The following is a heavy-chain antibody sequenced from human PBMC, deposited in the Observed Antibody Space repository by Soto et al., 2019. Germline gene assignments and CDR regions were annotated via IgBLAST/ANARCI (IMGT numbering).Heavy chain of an antibody. J-gene: IGHJ6*02. CDR3: ARADSNFSDLYYYYYGMDV. Sequence: GASVKVSCKASGGTFSSYAISWVRQAPGQGLEWMGGIIPIFGTANYAQKFQGRVTITADESTSTAYMELSSLRSEDTAVYYCARADSNFSDLYYYYYGMDVWGQGTTVTVSS. V-gene: IGHV1-69*13. CDR1: GGTFSSYA. CDR2: IIPIFGTA. D-gene: IGHD4-4*01.